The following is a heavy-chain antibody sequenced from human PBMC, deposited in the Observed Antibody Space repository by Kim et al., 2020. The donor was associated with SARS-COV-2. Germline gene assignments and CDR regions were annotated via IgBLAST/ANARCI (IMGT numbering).Heavy chain of an antibody. J-gene: IGHJ4*02. CDR2: ISSSSSYT. CDR3: ASTPLQYCSGGSCWGGFDY. V-gene: IGHV3-11*03. CDR1: GFSLSDYY. D-gene: IGHD2-15*01. Sequence: GGSLRLSCAASGFSLSDYYMSWIRQAPGKGLEWVSYISSSSSYTNYADSVKGRFTISRDNAKNSLYLQMNSLTAEDTAVYYCASTPLQYCSGGSCWGGFDYWGQGTLVTVSS.